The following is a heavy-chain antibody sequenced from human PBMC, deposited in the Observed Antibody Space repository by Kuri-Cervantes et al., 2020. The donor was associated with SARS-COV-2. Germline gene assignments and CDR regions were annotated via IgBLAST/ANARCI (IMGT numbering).Heavy chain of an antibody. J-gene: IGHJ4*02. Sequence: ASVKVSCKASGYTFTGYYMHWVRQAPGQGLEWMGILNPSGGSTSYAQKFQGRITLTRDTSTMTVYMNLRSLRSEDTALYYCARRIAAGSSHDHILDSWGQGTLVTVSS. CDR3: ARRIAAGSSHDHILDS. V-gene: IGHV1-46*01. D-gene: IGHD6-13*01. CDR2: LNPSGGST. CDR1: GYTFTGYY.